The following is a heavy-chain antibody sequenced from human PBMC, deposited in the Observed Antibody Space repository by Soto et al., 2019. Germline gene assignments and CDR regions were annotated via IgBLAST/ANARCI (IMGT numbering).Heavy chain of an antibody. V-gene: IGHV1-69*01. D-gene: IGHD3-3*01. CDR2: IIPIFGTA. CDR1: GGTFSSYA. J-gene: IGHJ6*02. CDR3: GREVSIFGVVYYYYGMDV. Sequence: QVQLVQSGAEVKKPGSSVKVSCKASGGTFSSYAISWARQAPGQGLEWVGGIIPIFGTANYAQKFQGRVTITADESTSTAYMELSSLRSDDTAVYYCGREVSIFGVVYYYYGMDVWGQGTTVTVS.